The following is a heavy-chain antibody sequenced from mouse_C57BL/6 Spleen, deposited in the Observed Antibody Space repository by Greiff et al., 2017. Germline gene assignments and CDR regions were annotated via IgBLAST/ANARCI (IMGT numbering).Heavy chain of an antibody. D-gene: IGHD1-1*01. J-gene: IGHJ3*01. CDR3: TTHYYGSRWFAY. CDR1: GFNIKDYY. CDR2: IDPEDGDT. V-gene: IGHV14-1*01. Sequence: EVQLQQSGAELVRPGASVKLSCTASGFNIKDYYMHWVKQRPEQGLEWIGRIDPEDGDTEYAPNFQGKATMTADTSSNTAYLQLSSLTSEETAVYYCTTHYYGSRWFAYWGQGTLVTVSA.